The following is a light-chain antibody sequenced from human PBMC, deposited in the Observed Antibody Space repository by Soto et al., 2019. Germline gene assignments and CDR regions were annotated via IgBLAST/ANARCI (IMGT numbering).Light chain of an antibody. CDR3: QQRSNWPYT. CDR1: QSVSSY. J-gene: IGKJ2*01. Sequence: EIVLTQSPATLSLSPGERATLSCRASQSVSSYLAWYQQKPGQAPRLLIYDASSRATGIPARFSGSGSGTDFTLTISSLEPEDFAVYYCQQRSNWPYTFGQGTKLESK. V-gene: IGKV3-11*01. CDR2: DAS.